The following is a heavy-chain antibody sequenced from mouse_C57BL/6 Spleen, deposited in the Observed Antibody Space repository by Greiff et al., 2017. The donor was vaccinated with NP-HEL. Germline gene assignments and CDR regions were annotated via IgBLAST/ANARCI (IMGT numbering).Heavy chain of an antibody. V-gene: IGHV14-1*01. CDR2: IDPEDGDT. CDR3: TTQGYYFAY. Sequence: EVQLVESGAELVRPGASVKLSCTASGFNIKDYYMHWVKQRPEQGLEWIGRIDPEDGDTEYAPKFQGKAPRTADTSSNTAYLQLSSLTSEDTAVYYCTTQGYYFAYWGQGTLVTVSA. CDR1: GFNIKDYY. J-gene: IGHJ3*01. D-gene: IGHD2-3*01.